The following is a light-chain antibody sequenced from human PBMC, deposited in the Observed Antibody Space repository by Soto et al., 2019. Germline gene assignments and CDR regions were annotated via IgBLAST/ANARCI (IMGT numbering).Light chain of an antibody. CDR1: QSISTW. CDR3: QQYNSYTT. J-gene: IGKJ2*01. Sequence: DIQMTQSPSTLSASVGDRVTMTCRASQSISTWLAWYQQKPGKAPKLLNYDASSLQSGVPSRFSGHGSGTDFALTISSLQPDDFATYYCQQYNSYTTFGQGTKVDIK. CDR2: DAS. V-gene: IGKV1-5*01.